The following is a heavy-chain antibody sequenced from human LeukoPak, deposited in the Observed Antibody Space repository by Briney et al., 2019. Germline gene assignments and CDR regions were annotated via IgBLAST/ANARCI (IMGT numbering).Heavy chain of an antibody. Sequence: SETLSLTCTVSGGSFSSYYWSWIRQPPGKGLEWIGYIYYSGSTDYNPSLKSRVTISVETSKNQFSLNLSSVTAADTAVYYCARDASYDYDSSGYTLWGQGTLVTVSS. D-gene: IGHD3-22*01. V-gene: IGHV4-59*01. J-gene: IGHJ4*02. CDR1: GGSFSSYY. CDR2: IYYSGST. CDR3: ARDASYDYDSSGYTL.